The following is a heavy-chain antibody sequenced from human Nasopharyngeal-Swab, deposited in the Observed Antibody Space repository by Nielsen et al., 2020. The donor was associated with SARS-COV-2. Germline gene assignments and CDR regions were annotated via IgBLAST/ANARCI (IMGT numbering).Heavy chain of an antibody. V-gene: IGHV1-18*01. J-gene: IGHJ4*02. D-gene: IGHD3-22*01. CDR1: GYTFTSYG. Sequence: ASVKVSCKASGYTFTSYGISWVRQAPGQGLEWMGWISAYNGNTNYAQKLQGRVTMTTDTSTSTAYMELTSLRSDDTAVYYCARIRAFDPRHYYDSSPDFDYWGQGTLVTVSS. CDR3: ARIRAFDPRHYYDSSPDFDY. CDR2: ISAYNGNT.